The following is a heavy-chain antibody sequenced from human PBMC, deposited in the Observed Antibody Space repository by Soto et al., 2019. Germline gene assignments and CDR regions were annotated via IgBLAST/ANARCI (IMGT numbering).Heavy chain of an antibody. V-gene: IGHV3-23*01. J-gene: IGHJ4*02. D-gene: IGHD6-13*01. CDR2: ISGSGGST. CDR3: AGTAAGHDY. Sequence: GGSLRLSCAASGFTFSSYAMSWVRQAPGKGLEWVSAISGSGGSTYYADSLKGRFTISRDNSNNSLYLQLYSLRAEDTAVYYCAGTAAGHDYWGQGTLVTVSS. CDR1: GFTFSSYA.